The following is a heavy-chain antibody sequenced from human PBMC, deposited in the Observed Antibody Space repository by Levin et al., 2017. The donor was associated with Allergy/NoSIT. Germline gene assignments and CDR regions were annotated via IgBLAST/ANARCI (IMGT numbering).Heavy chain of an antibody. D-gene: IGHD2-21*01. CDR2: ISIHGDT. CDR3: ARETGVIGQWYFDL. Sequence: HPGGSLRLSCAASEFTFSSYDIHWVRQGTGKGLEWISGISIHGDTNYADSVKGRFTISRENDKNSVNLQMNSLGPGDTAVYYCARETGVIGQWYFDLWGRGTPVTVSS. CDR1: EFTFSSYD. V-gene: IGHV3-13*01. J-gene: IGHJ2*01.